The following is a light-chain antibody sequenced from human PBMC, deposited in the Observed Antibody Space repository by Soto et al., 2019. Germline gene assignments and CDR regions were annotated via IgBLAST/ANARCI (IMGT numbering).Light chain of an antibody. J-gene: IGKJ5*01. CDR3: QQYNNWPPL. Sequence: IVLRQSPVTLSLPRGERXTLSCRSTQSDRSHVAWYQQKPGQAPRVLNYAASTRAHGSPARFSGSGSVTEFTRTISSLQSEDFAVYYGQQYNNWPPLFGQGTRLEI. CDR1: QSDRSH. CDR2: AAS. V-gene: IGKV3-15*01.